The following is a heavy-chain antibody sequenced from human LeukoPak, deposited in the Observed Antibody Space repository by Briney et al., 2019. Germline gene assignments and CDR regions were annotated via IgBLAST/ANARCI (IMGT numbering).Heavy chain of an antibody. CDR3: ARDHCTSSGCYEYYYYGVDV. J-gene: IGHJ6*02. D-gene: IGHD2-2*01. V-gene: IGHV1-2*02. CDR1: GYTFTDYY. CDR2: INPNSGGT. Sequence: ASVKVSCKASGYTFTDYYIQWLRKAPGKGLEWMGWINPNSGGTNSAQKFQGRVTMTRDTSVSTAYMELSRLRSDDTAVYYCARDHCTSSGCYEYYYYGVDVWGQGTTVTVSS.